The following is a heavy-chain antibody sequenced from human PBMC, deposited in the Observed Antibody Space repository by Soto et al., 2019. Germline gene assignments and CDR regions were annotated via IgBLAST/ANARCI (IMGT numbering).Heavy chain of an antibody. CDR2: IYPGDSDT. D-gene: IGHD6-6*01. Sequence: GESLKISCSGSGYSFTSYWIGWVRQMPGKGLEWMGIIYPGDSDTRYSPSFQGQVTISVDKSNSTAYLQGSSLKASDTAMYYRARQSGIAALDWGQGTLVTVSS. V-gene: IGHV5-51*01. J-gene: IGHJ4*02. CDR3: ARQSGIAALD. CDR1: GYSFTSYW.